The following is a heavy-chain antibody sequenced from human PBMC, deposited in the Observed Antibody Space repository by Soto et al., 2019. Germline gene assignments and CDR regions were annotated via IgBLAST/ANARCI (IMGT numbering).Heavy chain of an antibody. Sequence: PGGSPRLSCAASGFTFSSYAMHWVRQAPGKGLEWVAVISYDGSNKYYADSVKGRFTISRDNSKNTLYLQMNSLRAEDTAVYYCARDGDYYDSSGYSRRRYGMDVWGQGTTVTVSS. CDR2: ISYDGSNK. D-gene: IGHD3-22*01. J-gene: IGHJ6*02. CDR3: ARDGDYYDSSGYSRRRYGMDV. CDR1: GFTFSSYA. V-gene: IGHV3-30-3*01.